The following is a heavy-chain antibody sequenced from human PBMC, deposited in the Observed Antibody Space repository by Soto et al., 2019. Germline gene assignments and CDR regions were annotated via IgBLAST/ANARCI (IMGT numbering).Heavy chain of an antibody. V-gene: IGHV4-4*02. Sequence: SETLSLTCAVSGGSISSSNWWSWVRQPPGKGLEWIGEIYHSGSTNYNPSLKSRVTISVDKSKNQFSLKLSSVTAADTAVYYCAREKRYCIRTSCYLGWFDPWGQGTLVT. CDR1: GGSISSSNW. CDR2: IYHSGST. CDR3: AREKRYCIRTSCYLGWFDP. D-gene: IGHD2-2*01. J-gene: IGHJ5*02.